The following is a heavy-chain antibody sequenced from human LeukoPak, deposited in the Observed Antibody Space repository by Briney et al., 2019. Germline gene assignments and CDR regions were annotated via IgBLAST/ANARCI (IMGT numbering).Heavy chain of an antibody. V-gene: IGHV3-30*18. Sequence: PGRSLRLSCAASGFTFSSYGMHWVRQAPGKGLEWVAVISYDGSNKYYADSVKGRFTISRDNSKNTLYLQMNSLRAEDTAVYYCAKAGLYDFGSGSWPNWFDPWGQGTLVTVSS. CDR1: GFTFSSYG. CDR3: AKAGLYDFGSGSWPNWFDP. D-gene: IGHD3-3*01. J-gene: IGHJ5*02. CDR2: ISYDGSNK.